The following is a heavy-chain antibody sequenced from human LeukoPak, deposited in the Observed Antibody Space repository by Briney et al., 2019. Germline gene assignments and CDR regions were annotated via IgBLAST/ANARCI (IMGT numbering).Heavy chain of an antibody. CDR2: INPSGGST. J-gene: IGHJ4*02. Sequence: ASVKVSCKASGYAFTSYYMHWVRQAPGQGLEWMGIINPSGGSTSYAQKFQGRVTITADESTSTAYMELSSLRSEDTAVYYCARGYEELWPDYWGQGTLVTVSS. V-gene: IGHV1-46*01. CDR1: GYAFTSYY. D-gene: IGHD5-18*01. CDR3: ARGYEELWPDY.